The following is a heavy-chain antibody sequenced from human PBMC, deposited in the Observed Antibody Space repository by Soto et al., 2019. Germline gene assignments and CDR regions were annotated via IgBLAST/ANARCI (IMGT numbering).Heavy chain of an antibody. CDR1: GGSITSRSYN. CDR2: IYYNENT. CDR3: ASLHSSGWYEVDH. J-gene: IGHJ5*02. Sequence: KTSETLSLTCTVSGGSITSRSYNWGWIRQPPGKGLEWIGSIYYNENTYYNPSLKSRVGLSVDTSKNEFSLKLSSVTAADTAVYYCASLHSSGWYEVDHWGQGILVTVSS. V-gene: IGHV4-39*01. D-gene: IGHD6-19*01.